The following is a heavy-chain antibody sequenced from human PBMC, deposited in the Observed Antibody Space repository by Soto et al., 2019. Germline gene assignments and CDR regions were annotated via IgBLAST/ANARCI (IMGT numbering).Heavy chain of an antibody. D-gene: IGHD6-19*01. CDR2: IKQDGSEK. V-gene: IGHV3-7*01. CDR1: GFTFRTYW. J-gene: IGHJ6*03. Sequence: GGSLRLSCAASGFTFRTYWMCWVRQAPGKGLEWVANIKQDGSEKYYVDSVKGRFTISRDNAESSLYLQMNSLRAEDTAVYFCARVSLVVAGNYYYYFMDVWGKGTTVTVSS. CDR3: ARVSLVVAGNYYYYFMDV.